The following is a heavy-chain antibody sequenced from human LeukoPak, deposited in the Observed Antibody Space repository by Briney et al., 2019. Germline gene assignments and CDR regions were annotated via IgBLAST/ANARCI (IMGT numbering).Heavy chain of an antibody. CDR2: ISWNSGSI. CDR1: GFTFDDYA. V-gene: IGHV3-9*01. J-gene: IGHJ4*02. D-gene: IGHD5-12*01. Sequence: GRSLRLSCAASGFTFDDYAMHWVRQAPGKGLEWVSGISWNSGSIGYADSVKGRFTISRDSAKNSLYLQMNSLRAEDTALYYCPKDEYSGYGSFDYWGQGTLVTVSS. CDR3: PKDEYSGYGSFDY.